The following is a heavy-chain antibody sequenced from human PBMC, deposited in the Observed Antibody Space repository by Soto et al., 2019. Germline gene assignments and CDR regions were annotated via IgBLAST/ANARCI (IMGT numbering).Heavy chain of an antibody. V-gene: IGHV1-3*01. CDR2: INAGNGNT. Sequence: QVQLVQSGAEVKKPGASVKVSCKASGYTFTSYAMHWVRQAPGQRPEWVGWINAGNGNTKYSQKFQGRVTITRDTSASTAYMELSSLRSEDTAVYYCARDSRIAAAGRSYNWFDPWGQGTLVTVSS. J-gene: IGHJ5*02. CDR3: ARDSRIAAAGRSYNWFDP. D-gene: IGHD6-13*01. CDR1: GYTFTSYA.